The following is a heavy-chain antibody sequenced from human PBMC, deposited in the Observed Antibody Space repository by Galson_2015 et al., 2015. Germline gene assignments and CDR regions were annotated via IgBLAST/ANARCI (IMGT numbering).Heavy chain of an antibody. J-gene: IGHJ5*02. Sequence: SLRLSCAASGFTFSSYGMHWVRQAPGKGLEWVAVISYDGSNKYYADSVKGRFTISRDNSKNTLYLQMNSLRAEDTAVYYCAKDIWARRLGDLNWFDPWGQGTLVTVSS. D-gene: IGHD3-16*01. CDR2: ISYDGSNK. CDR3: AKDIWARRLGDLNWFDP. V-gene: IGHV3-30*18. CDR1: GFTFSSYG.